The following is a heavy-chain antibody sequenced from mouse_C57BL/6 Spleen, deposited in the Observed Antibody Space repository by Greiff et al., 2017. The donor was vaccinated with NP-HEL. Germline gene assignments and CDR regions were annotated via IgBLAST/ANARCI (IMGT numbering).Heavy chain of an antibody. D-gene: IGHD1-1*01. J-gene: IGHJ4*01. CDR1: GFTFSDFY. V-gene: IGHV7-1*01. CDR2: SRNKANDYTT. Sequence: EVKLVESGGGLVQSGRSLRLSCATSGFTFSDFYIEWVRQAPGKGLEWIAASRNKANDYTTEYSASVKGRFIVSRDTSQSILYLQMNALRAEDTAIYYCARDGYYGAMDYWGQGTSVTVSS. CDR3: ARDGYYGAMDY.